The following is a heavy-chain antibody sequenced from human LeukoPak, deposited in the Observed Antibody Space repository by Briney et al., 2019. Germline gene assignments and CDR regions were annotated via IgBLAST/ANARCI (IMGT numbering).Heavy chain of an antibody. Sequence: GGSLRLSCAASGFTFSSYAMSWVRQAPGKGLEWVSAISGSGGSTYYADSVKGRLTISRDNSKNTLYLQMNSLRAEDTAVYYCARSLTTLGSSWRGQYDYWGQGTLVTVSP. CDR3: ARSLTTLGSSWRGQYDY. CDR1: GFTFSSYA. V-gene: IGHV3-23*01. CDR2: ISGSGGST. J-gene: IGHJ4*02. D-gene: IGHD6-13*01.